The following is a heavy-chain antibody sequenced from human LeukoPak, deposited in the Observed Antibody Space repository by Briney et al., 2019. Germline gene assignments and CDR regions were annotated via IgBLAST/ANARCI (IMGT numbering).Heavy chain of an antibody. CDR3: ARGNYYDSSGYYHHFDY. J-gene: IGHJ4*02. V-gene: IGHV1-69*06. Sequence: ASVKVSCKASGGTFSSYAISWVRQAPGQGLEWMGGIIPIFGTANYAQKFQGRVTITADKSTSTAYMELSSLRSEDTAVYYCARGNYYDSSGYYHHFDYWGQGTLVTVSS. CDR2: IIPIFGTA. CDR1: GGTFSSYA. D-gene: IGHD3-22*01.